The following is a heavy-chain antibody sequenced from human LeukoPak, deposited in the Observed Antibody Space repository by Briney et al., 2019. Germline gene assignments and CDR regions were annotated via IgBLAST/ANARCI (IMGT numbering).Heavy chain of an antibody. V-gene: IGHV1-69*05. CDR3: ARDLGAAAGTGGYYYYMDV. Sequence: GASVKVSCKASGYTFTSYGISWVRQAPGQGLEWMGRIIPIFGTANYAQKFQGRVTITTDESTSTAYMELSSLRSEDTAVYYCARDLGAAAGTGGYYYYMDVWGKGTTVTVSS. D-gene: IGHD6-13*01. J-gene: IGHJ6*03. CDR2: IIPIFGTA. CDR1: GYTFTSYG.